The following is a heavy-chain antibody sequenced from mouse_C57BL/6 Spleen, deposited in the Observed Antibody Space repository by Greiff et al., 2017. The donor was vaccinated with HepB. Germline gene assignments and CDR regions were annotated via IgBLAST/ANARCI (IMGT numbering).Heavy chain of an antibody. Sequence: EVHLVESGGGLVKPGGSLKLSCAASGFTFSSYAMSWVRQTPEKRLEWVATISDGGSYTYYPDNVKGRFTISRDNAKNNLYLQMSHLKSEDTAMYYCARGTLTTVVPYFDVWGTGTTVTVSS. CDR1: GFTFSSYA. J-gene: IGHJ1*03. CDR2: ISDGGSYT. V-gene: IGHV5-4*01. CDR3: ARGTLTTVVPYFDV. D-gene: IGHD1-1*01.